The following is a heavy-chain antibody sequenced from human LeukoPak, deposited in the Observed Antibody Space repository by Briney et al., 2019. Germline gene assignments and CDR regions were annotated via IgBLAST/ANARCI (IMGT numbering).Heavy chain of an antibody. J-gene: IGHJ4*02. Sequence: GGSLRLSCAASGFTFSSYAMHWVRQAPGKGLEWVAVISYDGSNKYYADSVKGRFTISRDNSKNTLYLQMNSLRAEDTAVYYCAVNYYFDYWGQGTLVTVSS. CDR3: AVNYYFDY. CDR2: ISYDGSNK. V-gene: IGHV3-30-3*01. CDR1: GFTFSSYA.